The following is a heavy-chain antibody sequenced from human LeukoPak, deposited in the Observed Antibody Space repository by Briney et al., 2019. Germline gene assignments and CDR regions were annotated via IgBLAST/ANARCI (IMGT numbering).Heavy chain of an antibody. CDR1: GFTFDDYG. CDR3: ARDYFDDSSGYYCFDY. D-gene: IGHD3-22*01. CDR2: INWNGGST. J-gene: IGHJ4*02. V-gene: IGHV3-20*04. Sequence: GGSLRLSCAASGFTFDDYGMSWVRQAPGKGLEWVSGINWNGGSTGYADSVKGRFTISRDNAKNSLYLQMDSLRAEDTALYYCARDYFDDSSGYYCFDYWGQGTLVTVSS.